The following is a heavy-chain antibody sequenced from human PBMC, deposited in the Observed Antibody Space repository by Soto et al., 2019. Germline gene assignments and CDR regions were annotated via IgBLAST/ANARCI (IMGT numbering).Heavy chain of an antibody. V-gene: IGHV1-69*12. CDR2: IIPVFGTA. D-gene: IGHD4-17*01. CDR1: GGSLSNYG. Sequence: QVQLVQSGAEVKKPGSSVKVSCKASGGSLSNYGISWVRQAPGQGLEWMGGIIPVFGTANYAQKFQGRVTITADESTSRVYMDVTSLRSEGTAVYSCARGDATEIVVTTSYGMDVWGQGTTVTVSS. CDR3: ARGDATEIVVTTSYGMDV. J-gene: IGHJ6*02.